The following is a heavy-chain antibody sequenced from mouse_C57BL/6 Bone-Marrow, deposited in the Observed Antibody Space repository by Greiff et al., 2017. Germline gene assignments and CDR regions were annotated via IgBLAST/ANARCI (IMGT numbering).Heavy chain of an antibody. CDR3: AREGYYYGSSSFAY. CDR2: IDPSDSYT. D-gene: IGHD1-1*01. V-gene: IGHV1-69*01. J-gene: IGHJ3*01. Sequence: VQLQQPGAELVMPGASVKLSCKASGYPFTSYWMHWVKQRPGQGLEWIGEIDPSDSYTNYNQKFKGKSTLTVDKSSSTAYMQLSSLTSEDSAVYYCAREGYYYGSSSFAYWGQGTLVTVSA. CDR1: GYPFTSYW.